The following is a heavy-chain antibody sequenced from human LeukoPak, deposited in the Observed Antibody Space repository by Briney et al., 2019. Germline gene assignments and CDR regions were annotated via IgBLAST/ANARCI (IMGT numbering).Heavy chain of an antibody. D-gene: IGHD1-7*01. J-gene: IGHJ4*02. V-gene: IGHV1-2*02. CDR3: ARVEGLAATSGD. Sequence: GASVKVSCKASGNTFTAYYIHWIRQAPGQGLEWVGWISPNSGGTIYSQKFQGRVTMTRDTSISTAYMELNRLTSDDTAVYYCARVEGLAATSGDWGQGTLVTVSS. CDR2: ISPNSGGT. CDR1: GNTFTAYY.